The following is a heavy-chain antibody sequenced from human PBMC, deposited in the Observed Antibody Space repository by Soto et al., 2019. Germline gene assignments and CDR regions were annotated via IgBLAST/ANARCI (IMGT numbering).Heavy chain of an antibody. CDR2: IIPIFGTA. CDR1: GGTFSSYA. Sequence: QVQLVQSGAEVKKPGSSVKVSCKASGGTFSSYAISWVRQAPGQGLEWMGGIIPIFGTANYAQKFQGRVTITADESTSTAYMELRSLRSEDTAVYSRAREVTVTEKGGWFDPWGQGTLVTVSS. V-gene: IGHV1-69*01. D-gene: IGHD4-4*01. J-gene: IGHJ5*02. CDR3: AREVTVTEKGGWFDP.